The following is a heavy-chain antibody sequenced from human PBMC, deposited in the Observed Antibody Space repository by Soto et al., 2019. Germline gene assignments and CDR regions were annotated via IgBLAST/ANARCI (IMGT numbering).Heavy chain of an antibody. CDR2: IYDSGNT. CDR1: GGPIRSYC. V-gene: IGHV4-59*01. CDR3: ARGGGKYYYETSGHSNHAMDV. D-gene: IGHD3-22*01. J-gene: IGHJ6*02. Sequence: SETLSPTWTVSGGPIRSYCWSWIRQPPGKGLEWIGYIYDSGNTDYNPSLRSRVTISVDTSKNQFSLKLSSVTTADTAVYYCARGGGKYYYETSGHSNHAMDVWGQGTTVTVSS.